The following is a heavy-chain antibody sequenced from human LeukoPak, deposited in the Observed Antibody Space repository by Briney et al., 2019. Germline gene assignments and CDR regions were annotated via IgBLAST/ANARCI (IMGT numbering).Heavy chain of an antibody. Sequence: GGSLRLSCAASGFTFSSYGMNWVRQAPGKGPEWVSSISYGSGYIYYADSVKGRFTISRDNAKNSMYLQMNSLKTEDTAVYYCTTEVLEGATDGTFDIWGQGTMVTVSS. V-gene: IGHV3-21*03. CDR2: ISYGSGYI. CDR3: TTEVLEGATDGTFDI. D-gene: IGHD1-26*01. J-gene: IGHJ3*02. CDR1: GFTFSSYG.